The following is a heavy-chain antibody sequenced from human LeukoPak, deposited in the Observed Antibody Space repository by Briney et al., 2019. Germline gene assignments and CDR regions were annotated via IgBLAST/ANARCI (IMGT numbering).Heavy chain of an antibody. V-gene: IGHV3-74*01. Sequence: GGSLRLSCPASGFTFSSYWMHWVRQAPGKGLVWVSRINSDGSSTSYADSVKGRFTISRDNAKSTLYLQMNSLRAEDTAVYYCARATYYYDSSGYKVGAFDIWGQGTMVTVSS. CDR3: ARATYYYDSSGYKVGAFDI. CDR1: GFTFSSYW. D-gene: IGHD3-22*01. CDR2: INSDGSST. J-gene: IGHJ3*02.